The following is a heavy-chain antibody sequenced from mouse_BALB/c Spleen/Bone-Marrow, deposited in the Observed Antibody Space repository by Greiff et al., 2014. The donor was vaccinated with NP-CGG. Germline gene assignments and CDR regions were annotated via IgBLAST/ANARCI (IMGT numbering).Heavy chain of an antibody. Sequence: EVNVVESGAELVKPGASVKLSCTASGFNIKDTYMHWVKQRPEQGLEWIGRIDPANGNTKYDPKFQGKATITADTSSNTAYLQLSSLTSEDTAVDYCARWEYYAMDFWGQGTSVTVSS. CDR3: ARWEYYAMDF. J-gene: IGHJ4*01. CDR2: IDPANGNT. V-gene: IGHV14-3*02. CDR1: GFNIKDTY. D-gene: IGHD4-1*01.